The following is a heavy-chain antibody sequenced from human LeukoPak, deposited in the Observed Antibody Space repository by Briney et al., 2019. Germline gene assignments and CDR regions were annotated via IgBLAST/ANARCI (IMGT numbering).Heavy chain of an antibody. CDR1: GGSISSGSYY. Sequence: SETLSLTCTVSGGSISSGSYYWRWIRQPAGKGLEWIGRIYTSGSTNYNPSLKSRVTISVDTSKNQFSLKLSSVTAADTAVYYCARPYYYDSSGYYYGSDYWGQGTLVTVSS. V-gene: IGHV4-61*02. CDR3: ARPYYYDSSGYYYGSDY. D-gene: IGHD3-22*01. CDR2: IYTSGST. J-gene: IGHJ4*02.